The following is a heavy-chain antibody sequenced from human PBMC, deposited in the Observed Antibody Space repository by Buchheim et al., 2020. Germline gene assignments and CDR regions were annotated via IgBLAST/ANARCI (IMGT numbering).Heavy chain of an antibody. CDR2: INPSGGST. CDR3: ARRYSGSFPVRWWYFDL. V-gene: IGHV1-46*03. D-gene: IGHD1-26*01. CDR1: GYTFTSYY. J-gene: IGHJ2*01. Sequence: QVQLVQSGAEVKKPGASVKVSCKASGYTFTSYYMHWVRQAPGQGLEWMGIINPSGGSTSYAQKFQGRVTMTRDTSTRTVYMQLSSLGAEDTAVYYCARRYSGSFPVRWWYFDLWGRGTL.